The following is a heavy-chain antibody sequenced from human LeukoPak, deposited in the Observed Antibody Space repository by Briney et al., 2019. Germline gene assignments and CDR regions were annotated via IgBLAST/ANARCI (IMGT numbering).Heavy chain of an antibody. CDR2: INPNSGGT. CDR3: ARDEPIVVVPAALLDY. Sequence: ASVKVSCKASGYTFTGYYMHWVRQAPGQGLEWMGWINPNSGGTNYAQNVQGSVTMTRDTSISTAYMELSRLRSDDTAVYYCARDEPIVVVPAALLDYWGQGTLVTVSS. CDR1: GYTFTGYY. D-gene: IGHD2-2*01. V-gene: IGHV1-2*02. J-gene: IGHJ4*02.